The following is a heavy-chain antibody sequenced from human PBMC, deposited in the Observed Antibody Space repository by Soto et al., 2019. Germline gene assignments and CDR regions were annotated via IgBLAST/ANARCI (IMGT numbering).Heavy chain of an antibody. D-gene: IGHD3-16*02. CDR2: IYWDNDK. J-gene: IGHJ3*02. CDR1: GFSLSPVGVG. V-gene: IGHV2-5*02. Sequence: QITLKESAPTLVQPTQTLTLRCTFSGFSLSPVGVGVGWIRQPPGKALEWIAVIYWDNDKRYNPSLSNRLSINKDHARNQVVVTMINMAPVDTGTYYCAHLTITYGGVIGLDAFDIWGQGTLVTVSS. CDR3: AHLTITYGGVIGLDAFDI.